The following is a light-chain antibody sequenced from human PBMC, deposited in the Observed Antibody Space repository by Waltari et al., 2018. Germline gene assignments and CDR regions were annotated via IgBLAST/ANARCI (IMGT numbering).Light chain of an antibody. CDR1: QSVFYNYNNKDY. J-gene: IGKJ4*01. CDR3: QQYYNTPLT. V-gene: IGKV4-1*01. Sequence: DIVMTQSPDSLAVSLGERATINCKSSQSVFYNYNNKDYLAWYQQRPGQPPKLLISGASNRESGVPDRFSGSGSGTDFTLTISRLQAEDVAVYYCQQYYNTPLTFGGGTKVEI. CDR2: GAS.